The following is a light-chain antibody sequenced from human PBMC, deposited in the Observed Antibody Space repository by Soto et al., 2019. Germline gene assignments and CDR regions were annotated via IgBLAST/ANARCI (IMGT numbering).Light chain of an antibody. CDR2: EVS. Sequence: QSVLTQPPSASGSPGQSVTISCTGTSRDVGGYNYVSWYQQHPGKAPKLIICEVSQRPSGVPDRFSGSKSGNTASLTVSGLQAEDEADYYCSSYGGANPVVFGGGTKVTVL. CDR3: SSYGGANPVV. V-gene: IGLV2-8*01. J-gene: IGLJ2*01. CDR1: SRDVGGYNY.